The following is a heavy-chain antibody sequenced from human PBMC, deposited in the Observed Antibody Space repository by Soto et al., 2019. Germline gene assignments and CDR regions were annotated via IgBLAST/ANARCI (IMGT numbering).Heavy chain of an antibody. J-gene: IGHJ4*02. Sequence: GGSLRLSCAASGFTFSTYEFNWVRQAPGRGLEWISYISVSGNIIKYAESVKGRFTISRDNADNSLHLHMSNLIVDDTALYFCVRGTMRASAAASLDYWGQGTQVTVSS. CDR1: GFTFSTYE. V-gene: IGHV3-48*03. CDR3: VRGTMRASAAASLDY. D-gene: IGHD2-2*01. CDR2: ISVSGNII.